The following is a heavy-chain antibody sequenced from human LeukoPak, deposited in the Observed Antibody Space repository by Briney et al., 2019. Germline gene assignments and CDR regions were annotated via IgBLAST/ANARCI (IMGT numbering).Heavy chain of an antibody. CDR2: ISAYNGNT. D-gene: IGHD3-22*01. Sequence: ASVKVSCKASGYTFSTYGIIWVRQAPGQGLEWMGWISAYNGNTNYAQNLQGRVTMTTDTSTSTAYMELRSLRSDDTAVYYCARLLFDSTGYYYFDYWGQGTLVTVSS. J-gene: IGHJ4*02. CDR3: ARLLFDSTGYYYFDY. CDR1: GYTFSTYG. V-gene: IGHV1-18*01.